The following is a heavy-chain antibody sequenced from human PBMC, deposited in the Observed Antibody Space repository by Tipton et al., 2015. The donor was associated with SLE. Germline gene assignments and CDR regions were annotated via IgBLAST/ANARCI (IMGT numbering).Heavy chain of an antibody. V-gene: IGHV3-9*01. CDR3: AKDIRERTSRQFQYGLDV. D-gene: IGHD2-2*01. J-gene: IGHJ6*02. CDR1: GFTFDDSA. Sequence: SLRLSCAASGFTFDDSAMLWVRPTPGKGLQWVSGISSNSDSIGYADSVKGRFTISRDNAMNSLYLQMNSLRAEATAFYYCAKDIRERTSRQFQYGLDVWGLETTVTVPS. CDR2: ISSNSDSI.